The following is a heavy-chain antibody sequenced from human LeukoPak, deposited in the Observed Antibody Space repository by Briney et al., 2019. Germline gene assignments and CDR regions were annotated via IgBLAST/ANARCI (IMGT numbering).Heavy chain of an antibody. CDR1: GFTFSNAW. J-gene: IGHJ4*02. CDR3: ARGTYYSSSGSYYNLDQ. D-gene: IGHD3-10*01. CDR2: IYSGGST. Sequence: GGSLRLSCAASGFTFSNAWMTWVRQAPGKGLEWVSVIYSGGSTYYADSVKGRFTISRDNSKNTLYLQMNSLRAEDTAVYYCARGTYYSSSGSYYNLDQWGQGTLVTVSS. V-gene: IGHV3-66*01.